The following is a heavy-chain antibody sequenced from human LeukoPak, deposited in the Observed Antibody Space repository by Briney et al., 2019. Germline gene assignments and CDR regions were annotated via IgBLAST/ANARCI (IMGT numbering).Heavy chain of an antibody. CDR2: INPRGTST. D-gene: IGHD6-13*01. V-gene: IGHV1-46*01. CDR1: AYSFTTHY. Sequence: ASAMDFSREGAYSFTTHYMHWVRHALGRGGLWMGLINPRGTSTIYAEKFPSRIIMTRHMSTTTDYMELSSLKSDDTAVYYCARAAQYSSSWYVGAFDIWGQGTMVTVSS. CDR3: ARAAQYSSSWYVGAFDI. J-gene: IGHJ3*02.